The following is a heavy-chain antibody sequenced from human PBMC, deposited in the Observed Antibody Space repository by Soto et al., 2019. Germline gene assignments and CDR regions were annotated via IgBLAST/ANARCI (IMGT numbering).Heavy chain of an antibody. D-gene: IGHD3-3*02. CDR3: AKGRFDVVTISPFDP. Sequence: GGSLRLSCAASGFAFSSFGMHWVRQAPGKELEWVAVISYDGSEESYAGSVKGRATVSRDNSKNTVYLQMNRLRGDDSAIYYCAKGRFDVVTISPFDPWGQGTLVTVSS. CDR2: ISYDGSEE. V-gene: IGHV3-30*18. CDR1: GFAFSSFG. J-gene: IGHJ5*01.